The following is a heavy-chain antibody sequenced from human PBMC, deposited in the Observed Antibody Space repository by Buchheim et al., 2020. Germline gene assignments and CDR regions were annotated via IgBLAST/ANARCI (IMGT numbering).Heavy chain of an antibody. J-gene: IGHJ4*02. CDR3: ARRAEYCSGGSCLGLDY. CDR2: INPSGGST. D-gene: IGHD2-15*01. Sequence: QVQLVQSGADVKKPGASVKISCKASGYTFSNYYMDWVRQAPGQGLEWMGIINPSGGSTSYAQNFQGRVTMTRDTSTNTVYMELSSLRSEDTAVYYCARRAEYCSGGSCLGLDYWGQGTL. V-gene: IGHV1-46*01. CDR1: GYTFSNYY.